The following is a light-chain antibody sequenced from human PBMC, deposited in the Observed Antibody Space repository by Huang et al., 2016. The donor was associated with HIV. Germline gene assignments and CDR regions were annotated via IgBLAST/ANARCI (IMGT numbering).Light chain of an antibody. CDR3: QHYNNWPWWT. Sequence: EVVMTQSPAILSVSPGERATLSCMASQSVTSNLAWYQQKPGQAPMLLIFSASTRATGIAARFSGSGSGTEFTLTISSLQSEDFAVYYYQHYNNWPWWTFGQGTKVE. V-gene: IGKV3-15*01. CDR2: SAS. J-gene: IGKJ1*01. CDR1: QSVTSN.